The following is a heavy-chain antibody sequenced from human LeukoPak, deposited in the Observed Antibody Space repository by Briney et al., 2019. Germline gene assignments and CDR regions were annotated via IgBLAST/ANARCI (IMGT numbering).Heavy chain of an antibody. CDR3: AKGLVHGGYDFDY. V-gene: IGHV3-23*01. D-gene: IGHD5-12*01. CDR1: GFTFSSYA. J-gene: IGHJ4*02. CDR2: ISGSGGRT. Sequence: GGSLRLSSAAPGFTFSSYAMSWVRQAPGKGLEWVSAISGSGGRTYYADSVKGRFTISRDNSKNTLYLQMNSLRAEDTAVYYCAKGLVHGGYDFDYWGQGTLVTGSS.